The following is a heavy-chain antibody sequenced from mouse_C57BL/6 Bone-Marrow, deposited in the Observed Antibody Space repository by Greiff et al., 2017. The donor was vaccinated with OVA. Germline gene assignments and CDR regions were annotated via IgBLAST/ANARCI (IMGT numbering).Heavy chain of an antibody. J-gene: IGHJ2*01. CDR3: ARSDSSGHGY. V-gene: IGHV1-18*01. CDR1: GYTFTDYN. Sequence: VQLKESGPELVKPGASVKIPCKASGYTFTDYNMDWVKQSHGKSLEWIGDINPNNGGTIYNQKFKGKATLTVDKSSSTAYMELRSLTSEDTAVYYCARSDSSGHGYWGQGTTLTVSS. CDR2: INPNNGGT. D-gene: IGHD3-2*02.